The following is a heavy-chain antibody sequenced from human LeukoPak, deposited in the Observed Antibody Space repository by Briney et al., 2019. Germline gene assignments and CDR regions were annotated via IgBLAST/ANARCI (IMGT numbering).Heavy chain of an antibody. D-gene: IGHD3-10*01. CDR2: ISGSGGST. J-gene: IGHJ4*02. CDR1: GFTFSSYA. Sequence: GGSLRLSCAASGFTFSSYAMSWVRQAPGKGLEWVSAISGSGGSTYYADSVKGRFTISRDNSKNTLHLQMNSLRAEDTAVYFCAKNYASGSYYNVDWGQGALVTVSS. V-gene: IGHV3-23*01. CDR3: AKNYASGSYYNVD.